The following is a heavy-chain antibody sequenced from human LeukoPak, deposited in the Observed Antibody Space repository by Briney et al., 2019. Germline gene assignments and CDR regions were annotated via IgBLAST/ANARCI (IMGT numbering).Heavy chain of an antibody. CDR2: IIPIFGTA. J-gene: IGHJ4*02. CDR1: GGTFSSYA. CDR3: ARVFYGDYDSVTLPSPDY. V-gene: IGHV1-69*05. Sequence: SVKVSCKASGGTFSSYAISWVRQAPGQGLEWMGGIIPIFGTANYAQKFQGRVTITTDESTSTAYMELSSLRPEDTAVYYCARVFYGDYDSVTLPSPDYWGQGTLVTVSS. D-gene: IGHD4-17*01.